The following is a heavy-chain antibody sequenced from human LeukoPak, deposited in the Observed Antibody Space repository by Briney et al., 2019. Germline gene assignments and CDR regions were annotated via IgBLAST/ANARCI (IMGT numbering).Heavy chain of an antibody. J-gene: IGHJ4*02. CDR3: ARRHGRCSDGSCYYPDC. D-gene: IGHD2-15*01. CDR1: GYTFTSYD. V-gene: IGHV1-8*01. Sequence: ASVKVSCKASGYTFTSYDINWVRQATGQGLEWMGWMNPNSGNTGYAQKFQGRVTMTRNSSITTAYMELSSLRSEDTAVYYCARRHGRCSDGSCYYPDCWGQGTLVTVSS. CDR2: MNPNSGNT.